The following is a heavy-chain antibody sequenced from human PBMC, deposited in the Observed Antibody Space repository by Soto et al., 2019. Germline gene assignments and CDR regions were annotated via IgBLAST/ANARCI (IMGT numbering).Heavy chain of an antibody. CDR3: ATTLNYVDTAMVPEPFDY. CDR2: ISAGNGNT. Sequence: GASVKVSCKASGYTFTSYGISWVRQAPGQGLEWMGWISAGNGNTKYSQKFQGRVTITRDTSASTAYMELSSLRSEDTAVYYCATTLNYVDTAMVPEPFDYWGQGTLVTVSS. V-gene: IGHV1-18*01. CDR1: GYTFTSYG. J-gene: IGHJ4*02. D-gene: IGHD5-18*01.